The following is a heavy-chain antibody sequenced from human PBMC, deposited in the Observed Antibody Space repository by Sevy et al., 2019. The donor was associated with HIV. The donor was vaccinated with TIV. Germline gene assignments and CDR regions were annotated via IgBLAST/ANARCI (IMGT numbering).Heavy chain of an antibody. CDR2: ISSSGSTI. J-gene: IGHJ3*02. CDR3: ASGRGYFDWLVAFDI. Sequence: GGSLRLSCAASGFTFSDYYMSWIRQAPGKGLEWVSYISSSGSTIYYADSVKGRFTISRDNAKNSLYLQMNSLRAEDKAVYYCASGRGYFDWLVAFDIWGQGTMVTVSS. CDR1: GFTFSDYY. D-gene: IGHD3-9*01. V-gene: IGHV3-11*01.